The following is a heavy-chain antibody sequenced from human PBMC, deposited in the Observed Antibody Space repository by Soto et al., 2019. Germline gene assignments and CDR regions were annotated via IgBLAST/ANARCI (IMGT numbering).Heavy chain of an antibody. CDR3: ASGVAARATLNRAFDY. Sequence: SETLSLTCAVYGGSFSCYYWSWIRQPPGKGLEWIGEINHSGSTNYNPSLKSRVTISVDTSKNQFSLKLSSVTAADTAVYYCASGVAARATLNRAFDYWGQGTLVTVSS. CDR1: GGSFSCYY. CDR2: INHSGST. D-gene: IGHD6-6*01. V-gene: IGHV4-34*01. J-gene: IGHJ4*02.